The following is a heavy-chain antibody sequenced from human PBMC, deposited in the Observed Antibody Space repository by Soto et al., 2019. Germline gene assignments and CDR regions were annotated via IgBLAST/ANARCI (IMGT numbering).Heavy chain of an antibody. Sequence: GGSLRLSCAVPKFTFGDYWMSWVRQAPGKGLEWVSNIKQDGSDRNYADSVKGRFTISRDNADNSMYLQMNSLRAEDTAVYYCASISYGQLRYFDNWGQGDLVTVSS. CDR2: IKQDGSDR. CDR1: KFTFGDYW. V-gene: IGHV3-7*01. CDR3: ASISYGQLRYFDN. D-gene: IGHD3-16*02. J-gene: IGHJ4*02.